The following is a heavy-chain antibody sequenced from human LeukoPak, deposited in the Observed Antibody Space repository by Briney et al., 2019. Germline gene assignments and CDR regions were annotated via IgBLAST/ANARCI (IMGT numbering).Heavy chain of an antibody. CDR2: ISSSSSYT. CDR1: GFTFSDYY. CDR3: ARDWDNQNAFDI. Sequence: PGGSLRLSCAASGFTFSDYYMSWIRQAPGKGLEWVSYISSSSSYTNYADSVKGRFTISRDNAKNSLYLQMNSLRAEDTAVYYCARDWDNQNAFDIWGQGTMVTVSS. V-gene: IGHV3-11*06. D-gene: IGHD1-26*01. J-gene: IGHJ3*02.